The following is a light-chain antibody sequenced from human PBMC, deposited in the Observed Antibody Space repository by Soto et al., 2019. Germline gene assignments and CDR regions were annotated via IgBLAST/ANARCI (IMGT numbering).Light chain of an antibody. J-gene: IGKJ1*01. CDR1: QTISSNY. V-gene: IGKV3-20*01. Sequence: EIVLTQSPGTLSVSPGERATLSFRASQTISSNYLAWYQQKPGQAPSLLIYGTYSRATGIPDRFSGSGAGTDFTLTISRLEPEDSAIYYCLQYVSWTFGQGTKVEIK. CDR2: GTY. CDR3: LQYVSWT.